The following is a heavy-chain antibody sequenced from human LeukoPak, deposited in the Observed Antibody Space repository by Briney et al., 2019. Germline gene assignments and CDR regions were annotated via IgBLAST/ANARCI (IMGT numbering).Heavy chain of an antibody. V-gene: IGHV1-69*05. CDR1: GGTFSSYA. J-gene: IGHJ6*03. Sequence: SLKVSCKASGGTFSSYAINWVRQTPGQGLEWVGGIIPIFGTANKAQKFQGRVTMTTDESTSTAYMELSGLRSDDTAVYYCARDISGSRGVITPHYSYYYMDVWGKGTTVTVSS. CDR2: IIPIFGTA. CDR3: ARDISGSRGVITPHYSYYYMDV. D-gene: IGHD3-22*01.